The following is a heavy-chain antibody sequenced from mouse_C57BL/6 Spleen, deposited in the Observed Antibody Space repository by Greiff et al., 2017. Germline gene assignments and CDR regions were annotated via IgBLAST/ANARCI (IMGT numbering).Heavy chain of an antibody. D-gene: IGHD1-1*01. V-gene: IGHV1-54*01. CDR3: ARAFYYYGSSYDWYFDV. CDR2: INPGSGGT. J-gene: IGHJ1*03. Sequence: QVQLQQSGAELVRPGTSVKVSCKASGYAFTNYLIEWVKQRPGQGLEWIGVINPGSGGTNYNEKFKGKATLTADKSSSTAYMQLSSLTSEDSAVYFCARAFYYYGSSYDWYFDVWGTGTTVTVSS. CDR1: GYAFTNYL.